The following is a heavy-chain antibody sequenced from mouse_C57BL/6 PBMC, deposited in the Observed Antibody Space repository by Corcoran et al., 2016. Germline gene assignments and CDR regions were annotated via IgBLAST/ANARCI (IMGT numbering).Heavy chain of an antibody. J-gene: IGHJ2*01. D-gene: IGHD2-5*01. Sequence: QIQLVQSGPELKKPGETVKISCKASGYTFTTYGMSWVKQAPGKGLKWMGWINTYSGVPTYADDFKGRFAFSLETSASTAYLQINNLKNEDTATYFCARGAYSNYYFDYCGQGTTLTVSS. CDR1: GYTFTTYG. CDR2: INTYSGVP. V-gene: IGHV9-3*01. CDR3: ARGAYSNYYFDY.